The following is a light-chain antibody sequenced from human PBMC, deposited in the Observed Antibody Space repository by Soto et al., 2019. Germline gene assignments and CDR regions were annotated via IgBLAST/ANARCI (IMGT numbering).Light chain of an antibody. Sequence: QSALTQPASVSGSPGQSITISCTGTSSDVGGYKYVSWYQQHPGNAPKLLIYTVNNRPSGVSNRFSGSKSGNTASLTISGLQAEDEADYYYNSYTSSSSYVFGTGTKLTVL. CDR3: NSYTSSSSYV. V-gene: IGLV2-14*01. CDR2: TVN. CDR1: SSDVGGYKY. J-gene: IGLJ1*01.